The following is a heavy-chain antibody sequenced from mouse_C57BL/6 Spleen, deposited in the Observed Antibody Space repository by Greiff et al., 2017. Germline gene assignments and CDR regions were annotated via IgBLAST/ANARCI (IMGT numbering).Heavy chain of an antibody. V-gene: IGHV1-53*01. CDR3: AEERYDYDAFDY. J-gene: IGHJ2*01. D-gene: IGHD2-4*01. CDR2: INPSNGGT. Sequence: QVQLQQPGTELVKPGASVKLSCKASGYTFTSYWMHWVKQRPGQGLEWIGNINPSNGGTNYNEKFKSKDTLTVDKSSSTAYMQLSSLTSEDSAVYYCAEERYDYDAFDYWGQGTTLTVSS. CDR1: GYTFTSYW.